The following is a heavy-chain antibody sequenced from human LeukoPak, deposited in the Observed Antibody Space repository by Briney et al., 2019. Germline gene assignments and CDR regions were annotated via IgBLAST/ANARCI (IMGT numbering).Heavy chain of an antibody. Sequence: GGSLRLSCAASGFTFSGSAMHWVRQASGKGLEWVGRIRSKANSYATAYAASVKGRFTISRDDSKNTAYLQTNSLKTEDTAVYYCTRFGELFRRVTDYWGQGTLVTVSS. D-gene: IGHD3-10*01. CDR2: IRSKANSYAT. CDR3: TRFGELFRRVTDY. J-gene: IGHJ4*02. CDR1: GFTFSGSA. V-gene: IGHV3-73*01.